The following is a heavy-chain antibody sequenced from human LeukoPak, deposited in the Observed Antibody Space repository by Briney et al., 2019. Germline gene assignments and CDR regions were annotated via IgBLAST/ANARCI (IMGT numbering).Heavy chain of an antibody. CDR3: ARDRRDSSGWYQFDY. D-gene: IGHD6-19*01. CDR1: GGSFSGYY. Sequence: SETLSLTCAVYGGSFSGYYWSWIRHPPGKGLEWIAYIYYSGSTNYNPPLKSRVTISVDTSKNQFSLKLSSVTAADTAVYYCARDRRDSSGWYQFDYWGQGTLVTVSS. V-gene: IGHV4-59*01. J-gene: IGHJ4*02. CDR2: IYYSGST.